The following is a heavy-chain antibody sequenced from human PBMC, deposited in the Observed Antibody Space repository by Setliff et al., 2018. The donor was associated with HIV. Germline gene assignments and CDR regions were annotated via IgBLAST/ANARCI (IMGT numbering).Heavy chain of an antibody. CDR2: ISGSGSGT. CDR3: AIIRVNGSPY. D-gene: IGHD3-10*01. CDR1: GFTFNTYG. Sequence: GGSLRLSCSASGFTFNTYGMSWVRQAPGKGLEWVSVISGSGSGTFYADSVKGRFTISRDNSKNTLYLQMNRLRAEDTAVYYCAIIRVNGSPYWGQGTPVTVSS. V-gene: IGHV3-23*01. J-gene: IGHJ4*02.